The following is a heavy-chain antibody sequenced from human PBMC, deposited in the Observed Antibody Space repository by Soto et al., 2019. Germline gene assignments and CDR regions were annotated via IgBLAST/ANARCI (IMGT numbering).Heavy chain of an antibody. V-gene: IGHV5-51*01. D-gene: IGHD3-10*01. Sequence: ESLKISCKGSGYIFTSHWIAWVRQMPGKGLEWMGIIYPGDSDTIYSPSFQGQVTFSVDKSISTVYLQWTTLKASDTAIYYCARRVPSGSGADYYGMDVWGQGTTVTVS. CDR3: ARRVPSGSGADYYGMDV. CDR2: IYPGDSDT. CDR1: GYIFTSHW. J-gene: IGHJ6*02.